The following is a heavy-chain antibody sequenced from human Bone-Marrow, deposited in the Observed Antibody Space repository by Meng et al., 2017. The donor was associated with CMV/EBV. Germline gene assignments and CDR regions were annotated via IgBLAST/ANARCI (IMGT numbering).Heavy chain of an antibody. V-gene: IGHV4-34*01. D-gene: IGHD4-11*01. CDR3: ARADSNYHNWFDP. CDR1: GESFSGYY. CDR2: INHSGST. Sequence: GSLRLSCAVYGESFSGYYWSWIRQPPGKGLEWIGEINHSGSTNYNPSPKSRVTISVDKSKNQFSLKLSSVTAADTAVYYCARADSNYHNWFDPWGQGTLVTVSS. J-gene: IGHJ5*02.